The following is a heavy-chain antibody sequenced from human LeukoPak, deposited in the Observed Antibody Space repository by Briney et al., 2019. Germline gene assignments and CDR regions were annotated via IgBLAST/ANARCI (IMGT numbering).Heavy chain of an antibody. V-gene: IGHV4-59*01. Sequence: TSETLSLTCSVSGGSISTYYWTWIRQPPGKGLEWIGYIYYSGSTNYNPSLKSRVTISLDTSKNQFSLKLSSVTAADTAVYYCARAILSGYPDSWGQGTLVIVFS. D-gene: IGHD3-3*01. CDR2: IYYSGST. J-gene: IGHJ4*02. CDR3: ARAILSGYPDS. CDR1: GGSISTYY.